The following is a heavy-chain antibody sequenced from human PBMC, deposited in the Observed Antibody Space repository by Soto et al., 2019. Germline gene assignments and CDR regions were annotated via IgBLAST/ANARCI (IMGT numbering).Heavy chain of an antibody. CDR2: ISGGGDEA. Sequence: EVQLVESGGGVVRPGGSLRLSCAASGFTFRNYAMTWVRQPPGKGLEWVSGISGGGDEAYNADSVKGRFTIYRDNSKNTLYLQMNSLRAEDTAIYYCVKDGEAYNGVWDYFDHWVQGTLITVSS. J-gene: IGHJ4*02. D-gene: IGHD3-16*01. CDR3: VKDGEAYNGVWDYFDH. V-gene: IGHV3-23*04. CDR1: GFTFRNYA.